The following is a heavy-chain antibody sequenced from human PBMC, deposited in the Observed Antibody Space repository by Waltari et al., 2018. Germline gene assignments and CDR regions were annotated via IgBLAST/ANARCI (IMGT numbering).Heavy chain of an antibody. V-gene: IGHV1-2*06. D-gene: IGHD4-17*01. J-gene: IGHJ4*02. CDR2: INPNSGDT. CDR3: ARDLGSDYGNRDY. Sequence: QVHLVQSGPEVKKPGASGKVSCKVSGYTCPVYYIQWVRRAPGQGLEWMGRINPNSGDTNYAQKFQGRVTLTRDTSINTAYMELSSLKSDDTAVYYCARDLGSDYGNRDYWGQGTLVTVPS. CDR1: GYTCPVYY.